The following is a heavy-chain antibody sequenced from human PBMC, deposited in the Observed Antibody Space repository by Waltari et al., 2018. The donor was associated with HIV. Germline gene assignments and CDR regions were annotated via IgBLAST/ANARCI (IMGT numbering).Heavy chain of an antibody. Sequence: EVQLVESGGGLVQPGGSLRLSCAASGSTFSRLWMTWVRQAPGKGLEWVANIKQDGSEKYYVDSVRGRFTISRDNAKNSLYLQMNTLRAEDTAVYYCARGPRLVPWYFDLWGRGTLVTVSS. CDR3: ARGPRLVPWYFDL. CDR2: IKQDGSEK. D-gene: IGHD6-19*01. CDR1: GSTFSRLW. J-gene: IGHJ2*01. V-gene: IGHV3-7*01.